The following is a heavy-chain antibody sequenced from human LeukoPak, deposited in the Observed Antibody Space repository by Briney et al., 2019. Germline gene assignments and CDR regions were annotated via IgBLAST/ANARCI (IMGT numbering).Heavy chain of an antibody. CDR3: ARAIQYYYDSSGYYRKYYFDY. V-gene: IGHV4-34*01. J-gene: IGHJ4*02. Sequence: SETLSLTCAVYGGSFSGYYWSWIRQPPGKGLEWIGEINHSGSTNYNPSLKSRVTISVDTSKNQFSLKLSSVTAADTAVYYCARAIQYYYDSSGYYRKYYFDYWGQGALVTVSS. D-gene: IGHD3-22*01. CDR1: GGSFSGYY. CDR2: INHSGST.